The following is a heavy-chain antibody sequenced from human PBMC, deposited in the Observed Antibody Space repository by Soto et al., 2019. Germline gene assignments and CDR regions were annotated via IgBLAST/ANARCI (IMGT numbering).Heavy chain of an antibody. CDR3: ARSIHDFWSGYPQGFFDY. CDR1: GFTFSTYA. CDR2: ISSNGGST. J-gene: IGHJ4*02. V-gene: IGHV3-64*02. Sequence: GGSLILSCAASGFTFSTYAMHWVRQAPGKGLEYISAISSNGGSTFYADSVQGRFTISRDNSKNTLYLQVGSLRAEKIAVYYCARSIHDFWSGYPQGFFDYWGQGTLVTVSS. D-gene: IGHD3-3*01.